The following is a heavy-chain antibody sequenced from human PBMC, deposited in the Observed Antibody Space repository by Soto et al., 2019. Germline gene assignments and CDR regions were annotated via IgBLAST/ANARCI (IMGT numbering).Heavy chain of an antibody. D-gene: IGHD5-12*01. CDR1: GYTFTSYD. CDR2: MNPNSGNT. J-gene: IGHJ5*02. Sequence: ASVTVSCKASGYTFTSYDINWVRQATGQGLEWMGWMNPNSGNTGYAQKFQGRVTMTRNTSISTAYMELSSLRSEDTAVYYCARGLEGAGYDSNWFDPWGQGTLVTVSS. CDR3: ARGLEGAGYDSNWFDP. V-gene: IGHV1-8*01.